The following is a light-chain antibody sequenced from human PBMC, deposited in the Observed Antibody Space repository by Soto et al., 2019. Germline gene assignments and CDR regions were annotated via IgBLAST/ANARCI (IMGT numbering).Light chain of an antibody. CDR3: QQSYSAPLT. CDR2: SAS. Sequence: DIQMTQSPSSLSASVGDRVTITCRASQSISTFLLWYQQKAGEAPKVLIYSASSLQSGALSRFSGSGSGTDFTLTISSLQPEDFATYYCQQSYSAPLTFGGGTKVEIK. J-gene: IGKJ4*01. CDR1: QSISTF. V-gene: IGKV1-39*01.